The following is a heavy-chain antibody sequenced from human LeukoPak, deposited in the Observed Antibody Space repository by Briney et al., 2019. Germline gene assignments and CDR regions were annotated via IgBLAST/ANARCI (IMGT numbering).Heavy chain of an antibody. CDR1: GFTFRSYA. CDR3: ARAGGSTVSHSDY. J-gene: IGHJ4*02. D-gene: IGHD4-17*01. CDR2: ISSSSSTI. Sequence: GGSLRLSCAASGFTFRSYAMHWVRQAPGKGLEWVSYISSSSSTIYYADSVKGRFTISRDNAKNSLYLQMNSLRAEDTAVYYCARAGGSTVSHSDYWGQGTLVTVSS. V-gene: IGHV3-48*01.